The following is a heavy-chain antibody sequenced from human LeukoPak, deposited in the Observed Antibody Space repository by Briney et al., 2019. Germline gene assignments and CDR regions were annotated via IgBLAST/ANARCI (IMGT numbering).Heavy chain of an antibody. J-gene: IGHJ3*02. D-gene: IGHD3-10*01. CDR3: ARDQFPGPGSYYSGVTSDAFDI. CDR2: ISSSSSYI. V-gene: IGHV3-21*01. Sequence: GGSLRLSCAASGFTFSSYSMNWVRQAPGKGLEWVSSISSSSSYIYYADSVKGRFTISRDNAKNSLYLQMNSLRAEDTAVYYCARDQFPGPGSYYSGVTSDAFDIWGQGTMVTVSS. CDR1: GFTFSSYS.